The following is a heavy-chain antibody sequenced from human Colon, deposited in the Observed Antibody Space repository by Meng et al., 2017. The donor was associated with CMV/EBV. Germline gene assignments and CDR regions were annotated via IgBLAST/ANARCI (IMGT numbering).Heavy chain of an antibody. CDR2: IKHDGSAM. V-gene: IGHV3-7*01. D-gene: IGHD2-21*01. J-gene: IGHJ1*01. Sequence: GESLKISCAASGFTFSNYWMNWVRQAPGKGLEWVANIKHDGSAMNYMDSVKGRFTISRDNAKNFLYLQMNSLRAEDTAVYRCLTGHYSGAWGQGTLVTVSS. CDR1: GFTFSNYW. CDR3: LTGHYSGA.